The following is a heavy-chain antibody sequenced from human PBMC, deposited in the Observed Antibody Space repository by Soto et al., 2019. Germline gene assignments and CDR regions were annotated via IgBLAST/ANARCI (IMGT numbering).Heavy chain of an antibody. Sequence: PVGSLRLSCAASGFTFDTYWMNWVRQAPGKGPEWLSGINSDGTISSYADSVKGRFTISRDNARNTLSLQMNSLRADDTAVYYCARLSGDHSAFFSYGMDAWGQGTTATVSS. CDR2: INSDGTIS. V-gene: IGHV3-74*01. CDR1: GFTFDTYW. D-gene: IGHD2-21*01. J-gene: IGHJ6*02. CDR3: ARLSGDHSAFFSYGMDA.